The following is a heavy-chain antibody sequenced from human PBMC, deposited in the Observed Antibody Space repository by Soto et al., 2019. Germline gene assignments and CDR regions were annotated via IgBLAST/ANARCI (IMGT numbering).Heavy chain of an antibody. CDR1: GFSFSEYS. J-gene: IGHJ6*02. D-gene: IGHD2-15*01. V-gene: IGHV3-23*01. CDR2: ISGDTATT. CDR3: ARRGYCSGGSCYSNYYYGMDV. Sequence: GGSLRLSCAASGFSFSEYSMTWVRQAPGKGLQWVSAISGDTATTHYADSVKGRFTISRDDSRDTLYLQMNSLRVEDTAMYYCARRGYCSGGSCYSNYYYGMDVWGQGTTVTVSS.